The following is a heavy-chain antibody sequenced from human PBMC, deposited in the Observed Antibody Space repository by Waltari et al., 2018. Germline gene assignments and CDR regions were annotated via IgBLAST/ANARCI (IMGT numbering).Heavy chain of an antibody. D-gene: IGHD3-22*01. J-gene: IGHJ4*02. Sequence: QVHLQGSGPRLVKPSETLSLTCSVSGGSLNNHFWRWVRQPPGKGLEWIGYIYYSGSTDYNPSLMSRVTISADTSESQFSLKMTSVTAADTAVYYCARVYYYDSSGYYLDSWGQGTLVTVSA. V-gene: IGHV4-59*11. CDR1: GGSLNNHF. CDR2: IYYSGST. CDR3: ARVYYYDSSGYYLDS.